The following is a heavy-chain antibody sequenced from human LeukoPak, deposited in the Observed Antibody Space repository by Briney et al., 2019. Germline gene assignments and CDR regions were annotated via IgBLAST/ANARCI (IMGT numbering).Heavy chain of an antibody. D-gene: IGHD3-10*01. CDR3: GTGGVRDYYGSGSYYNGGY. Sequence: GASVKVSCKASGYTFSGYYMHWVRQAPGQGLEWMGRINPNSGGTNYAQKFQGRVTMTRDTSISTAYMELSRLRSDDTAVYYCGTGGVRDYYGSGSYYNGGYWGQGTLVTVSS. CDR1: GYTFSGYY. CDR2: INPNSGGT. J-gene: IGHJ4*02. V-gene: IGHV1-2*06.